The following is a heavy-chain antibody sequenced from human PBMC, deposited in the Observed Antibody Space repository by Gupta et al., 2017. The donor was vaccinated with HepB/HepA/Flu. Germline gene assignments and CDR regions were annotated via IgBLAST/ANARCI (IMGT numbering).Heavy chain of an antibody. CDR1: GFSLKTRGVG. CDR2: IYWDDDK. V-gene: IGHV2-5*02. CDR3: ARLFYTSASYFDY. D-gene: IGHD3-22*01. J-gene: IGHJ4*02. Sequence: QITLKESGPTLVKPTQTLTLTCSFSGFSLKTRGVGVGWIRQPPGKALEWLAVIYWDDDKRYSPSLQSRLTIIQDSSKNQVVLIMTNVDPVDTATYYCARLFYTSASYFDYWGQGTLVTVSS.